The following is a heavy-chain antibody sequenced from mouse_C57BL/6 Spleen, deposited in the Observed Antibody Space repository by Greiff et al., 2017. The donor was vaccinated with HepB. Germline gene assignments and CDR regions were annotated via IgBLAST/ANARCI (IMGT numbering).Heavy chain of an antibody. CDR1: GFTFSSYA. Sequence: DVMLVESGGGLVKPGGSLKLSCAASGFTFSSYAMSWVRQTPEKRLEWVATISDGGSYTYYPDNVKGRFTISRDNAKNNLYLQMSHLKSEDTAMYYCARDLNYGSSYGYFDVWGTGTTVTVSS. V-gene: IGHV5-4*01. CDR2: ISDGGSYT. J-gene: IGHJ1*03. D-gene: IGHD1-1*01. CDR3: ARDLNYGSSYGYFDV.